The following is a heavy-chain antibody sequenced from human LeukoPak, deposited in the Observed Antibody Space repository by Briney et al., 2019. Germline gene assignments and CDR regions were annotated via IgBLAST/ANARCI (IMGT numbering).Heavy chain of an antibody. D-gene: IGHD3-16*02. CDR2: ISGSGGST. CDR3: AKASSGGYDYVWGSYRYLQVGAFDI. J-gene: IGHJ3*02. Sequence: SGGSLRLSCAASGFTFSSYAMSWVRQAPGKGLEWVSAISGSGGSTYYADSVKGRFTISRDNSKNTLYLQMNSLRAEDTAVYYCAKASSGGYDYVWGSYRYLQVGAFDIWGQGTMVTVSS. CDR1: GFTFSSYA. V-gene: IGHV3-23*01.